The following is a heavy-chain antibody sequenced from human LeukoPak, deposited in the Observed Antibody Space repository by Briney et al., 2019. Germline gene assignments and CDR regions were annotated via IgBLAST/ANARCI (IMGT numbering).Heavy chain of an antibody. J-gene: IGHJ6*03. CDR1: GFTFSDYA. CDR3: AKAHATGEGYYFYYMDV. V-gene: IGHV3-23*01. D-gene: IGHD7-27*01. Sequence: GGSLRLSCAASGFASGFTFSDYAVSWVRQAPGKGPEWVASVNGRGATTYYADSVRGRFTISRDNSKNTLYLQMISLGADDTAIYFCAKAHATGEGYYFYYMDVWGKGTTVTVSS. CDR2: VNGRGATT.